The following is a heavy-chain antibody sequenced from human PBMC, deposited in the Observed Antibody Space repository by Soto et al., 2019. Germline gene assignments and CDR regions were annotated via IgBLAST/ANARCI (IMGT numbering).Heavy chain of an antibody. D-gene: IGHD3-22*01. CDR3: ARELHYYDSSGYYDY. V-gene: IGHV1-3*01. J-gene: IGHJ4*02. Sequence: GASVKVSCKASGYTFTSYAMHWVRQAPGQRLEWMGWINAGNGNTKYSQKFQGRVTITRDTSASTAYMELSSLRSEDTAVYYCARELHYYDSSGYYDYWGQGTLVTV. CDR2: INAGNGNT. CDR1: GYTFTSYA.